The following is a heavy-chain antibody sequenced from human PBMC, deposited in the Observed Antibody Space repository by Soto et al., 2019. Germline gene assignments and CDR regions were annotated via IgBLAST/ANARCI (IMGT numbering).Heavy chain of an antibody. CDR3: ARESGGATATLASYYFDMDV. CDR1: GYRFSDYY. D-gene: IGHD5-12*01. V-gene: IGHV1-2*02. CDR2: MNPNSGDT. Sequence: QVPLVQSGAEVKKPGASVPVSCKASGYRFSDYYLHWVRQAPGQGPEWMGWMNPNSGDTKYAQKFKGRVTMTRDTSVRTAFMELNWLKSDDTAVYYCARESGGATATLASYYFDMDVWGSGTTVTVSS. J-gene: IGHJ6*03.